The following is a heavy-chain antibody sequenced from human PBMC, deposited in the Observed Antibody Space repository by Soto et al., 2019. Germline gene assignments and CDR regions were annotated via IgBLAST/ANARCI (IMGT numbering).Heavy chain of an antibody. CDR1: GYTFNDFG. D-gene: IGHD2-15*01. CDR3: ARDIAFDIHY. J-gene: IGHJ4*02. Sequence: QVHLLQSGAEVQKPGASVKVSCKTSGYTFNDFGITWVRQAPGLGLEWLGWIYSKAGKMNFAPKFQNRVIMTTYTSTSTAFMELTSLTFDDSAIYFCARDIAFDIHYWGQGTLVTVS. V-gene: IGHV1-18*01. CDR2: IYSKAGKM.